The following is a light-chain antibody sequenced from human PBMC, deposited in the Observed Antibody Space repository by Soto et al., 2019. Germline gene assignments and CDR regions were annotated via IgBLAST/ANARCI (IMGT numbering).Light chain of an antibody. CDR3: TSYASSSTPVV. CDR1: SSDIGGYKY. V-gene: IGLV2-14*03. Sequence: QSALTQPASVSGSPGQSITISCTGTSSDIGGYKYVSWYQHHPGTAPKLMIYDVTNRPSGVSNRFSGSKSGNTASLTISGLPAEDEGYYYCTSYASSSTPVVFGGGTKLTVL. CDR2: DVT. J-gene: IGLJ2*01.